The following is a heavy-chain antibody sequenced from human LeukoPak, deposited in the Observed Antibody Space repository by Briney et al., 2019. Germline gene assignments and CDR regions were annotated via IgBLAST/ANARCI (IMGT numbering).Heavy chain of an antibody. Sequence: GGSLRLSCAASGFTFSSYGMHWVRQAPGTGLEWVAVIWYDGSNKYYADSVKGRFTISRDNSKNTLYLQMNSLRAEDTAVYYCARDLAAGTANWFDPWGQGTLVTVSS. V-gene: IGHV3-33*01. CDR1: GFTFSSYG. CDR2: IWYDGSNK. CDR3: ARDLAAGTANWFDP. J-gene: IGHJ5*02. D-gene: IGHD6-13*01.